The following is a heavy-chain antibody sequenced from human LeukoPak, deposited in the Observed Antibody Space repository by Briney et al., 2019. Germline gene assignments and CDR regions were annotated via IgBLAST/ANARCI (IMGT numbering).Heavy chain of an antibody. J-gene: IGHJ4*02. D-gene: IGHD3-16*01. CDR3: ARDRGGSSFDY. V-gene: IGHV3-74*01. CDR1: GFTFSSYW. Sequence: GGSLRLSCAASGFTFSSYWMHWVRQAPGKRLVWVSRINTDGSTTNYADSVKGRFTISRDNAKNTLYLQMNGLRAEDTAVYYCARDRGGSSFDYWGQGTLVTVSS. CDR2: INTDGSTT.